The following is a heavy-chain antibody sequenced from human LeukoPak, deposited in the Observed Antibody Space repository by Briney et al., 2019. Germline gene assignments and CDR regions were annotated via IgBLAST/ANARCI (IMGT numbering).Heavy chain of an antibody. J-gene: IGHJ4*02. D-gene: IGHD1-26*01. CDR1: GGSLNSYY. V-gene: IGHV4-59*08. Sequence: PSETLSLTCTVSGGSLNSYYWTWIRQPPGKGLEWIGHIYYSGSTNYNPSLESRVTISVDTSKNQLSLNLSSVTAADTAVYYCARHYSGRYWLDWGQGTLVTVSS. CDR3: ARHYSGRYWLD. CDR2: IYYSGST.